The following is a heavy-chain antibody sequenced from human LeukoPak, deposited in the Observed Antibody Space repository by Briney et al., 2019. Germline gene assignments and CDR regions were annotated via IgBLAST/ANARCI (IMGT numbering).Heavy chain of an antibody. CDR3: AKQSYARSLGE. V-gene: IGHV3-23*05. CDR1: GFPFSDFS. J-gene: IGHJ4*02. CDR2: TNAGGTST. D-gene: IGHD2-8*01. Sequence: AGSLRLSCATSGFPFSDFSISWVRQAPRKGLEWISTTNAGGTSTHYAGSVKGRFTISRDNSKNTLYLQMSSLRVEDTAVYYCAKQSYARSLGEGGPGTLVSVSS.